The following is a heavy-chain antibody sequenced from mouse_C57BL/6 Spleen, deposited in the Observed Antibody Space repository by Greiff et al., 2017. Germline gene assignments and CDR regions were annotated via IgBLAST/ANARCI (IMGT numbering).Heavy chain of an antibody. V-gene: IGHV1-59*01. CDR3: SRVDPYYFDY. CDR1: GYTFTSYW. CDR2: IDPSDSYT. Sequence: VQLQQPGAELVRPGTSVKLSCKASGYTFTSYWMHWVKQRPGQGLEWIGVIDPSDSYTNYNQKFQGKATLTVDTSSSTAYMQLSSLTSDDSAVYYCSRVDPYYFDYWGQGTTLTVSS. J-gene: IGHJ2*01.